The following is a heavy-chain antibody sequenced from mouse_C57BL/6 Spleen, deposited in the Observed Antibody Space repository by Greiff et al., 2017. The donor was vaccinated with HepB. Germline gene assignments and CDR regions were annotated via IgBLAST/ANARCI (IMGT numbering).Heavy chain of an antibody. CDR2: INPNNGGT. V-gene: IGHV1-18*01. J-gene: IGHJ3*01. Sequence: EVQLQQSGPELVKPGASVKIPCKASGYTFTDYNMDWVKQSHGKSLEWIGDINPNNGGTIYNQKFKGKATLTVDKSSSTAYMELRSLTSEDTAVYYCARSGLTGWFAYWGQGTLVTVSA. CDR1: GYTFTDYN. D-gene: IGHD3-1*01. CDR3: ARSGLTGWFAY.